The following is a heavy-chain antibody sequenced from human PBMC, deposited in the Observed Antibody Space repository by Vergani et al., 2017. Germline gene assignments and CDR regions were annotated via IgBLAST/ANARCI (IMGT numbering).Heavy chain of an antibody. CDR3: ARETPFRGSSWEAEYFQH. CDR2: ISSSSSYT. V-gene: IGHV3-11*06. D-gene: IGHD6-13*01. CDR1: GFTFSDYY. Sequence: QVQLVESGGGLVKPGGSLRLSCAASGFTFSDYYMSWIRQAPGKGLEWVSYISSSSSYTNYADSVKGRFTISRDNAKNSRYLQMNSLRAEDTAVYYCARETPFRGSSWEAEYFQHWGQGTLVTVSS. J-gene: IGHJ1*01.